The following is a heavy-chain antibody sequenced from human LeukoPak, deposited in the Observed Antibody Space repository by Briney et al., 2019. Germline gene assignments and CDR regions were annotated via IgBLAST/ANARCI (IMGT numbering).Heavy chain of an antibody. V-gene: IGHV3-7*01. Sequence: GGSLRLSCAVSGFTFSNYWMSWVRQAPGKGLEWVADIKQDGSEKYYVDSVKGRFTISRDNAKNSLYLQMNSLRAEDTAVYYCARVIRESSGWLPLGYWGQGTLVTVSS. J-gene: IGHJ4*02. CDR1: GFTFSNYW. CDR2: IKQDGSEK. CDR3: ARVIRESSGWLPLGY. D-gene: IGHD6-19*01.